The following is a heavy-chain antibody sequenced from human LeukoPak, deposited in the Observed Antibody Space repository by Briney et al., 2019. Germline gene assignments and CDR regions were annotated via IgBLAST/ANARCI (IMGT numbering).Heavy chain of an antibody. CDR3: ARAPSSYSGYDY. V-gene: IGHV1-2*02. Sequence: ASVKVSCKASGYTFTSYDIHWVRQATGQGLEWMGWMNPNSGGTNYAQKFQGRVTMTRDTSISTAYMELSRLRSDDTAVYYCARAPSSYSGYDYWGQGTLVTVSS. CDR1: GYTFTSYD. D-gene: IGHD5-12*01. CDR2: MNPNSGGT. J-gene: IGHJ4*02.